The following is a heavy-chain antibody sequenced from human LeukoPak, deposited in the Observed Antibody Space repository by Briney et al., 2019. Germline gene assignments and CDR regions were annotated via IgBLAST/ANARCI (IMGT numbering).Heavy chain of an antibody. CDR1: GYTCRNYA. V-gene: IGHV1-18*01. CDR2: ISDYNGNT. J-gene: IGHJ4*02. D-gene: IGHD3-22*01. Sequence: ASVKVSCKASGYTCRNYAITWVRQAPGQGLEWMGWISDYNGNTNYAQKFQGRVTMTTDTSTSTAYMELRSLRSDDTAVYYCARGDYYDSSGYFSGMNYWGQGTLVTVSS. CDR3: ARGDYYDSSGYFSGMNY.